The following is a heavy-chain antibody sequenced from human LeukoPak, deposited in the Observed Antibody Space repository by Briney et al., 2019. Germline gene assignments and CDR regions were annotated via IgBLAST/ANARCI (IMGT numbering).Heavy chain of an antibody. CDR1: GYTFTGYY. CDR2: INPNSGGT. CDR3: ARDIRRDGYNCFDY. Sequence: ASVKVSCKASGYTFTGYYMHWVRQAPGQGLEWMGWINPNSGGTNYAQKFQGRVSMTRDTSISTAYMELSSLRSDDTAVYYCARDIRRDGYNCFDYWGQGILVTVSS. V-gene: IGHV1-2*02. D-gene: IGHD5-24*01. J-gene: IGHJ4*02.